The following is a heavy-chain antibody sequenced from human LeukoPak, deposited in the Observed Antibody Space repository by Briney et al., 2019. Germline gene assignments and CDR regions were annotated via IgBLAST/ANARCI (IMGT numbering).Heavy chain of an antibody. Sequence: SETLSLTCTVSGGSISSYYWSWIRQPPGKGLEWIGYIYYSGSTNYNPSLKSRVTISVDTSKNQFSLKLSSVTAADTAVYYCARDLKGGYYGSRSSHPDGMDVWGQGTTVTVSS. CDR3: ARDLKGGYYGSRSSHPDGMDV. D-gene: IGHD3-10*01. CDR1: GGSISSYY. J-gene: IGHJ6*02. V-gene: IGHV4-59*01. CDR2: IYYSGST.